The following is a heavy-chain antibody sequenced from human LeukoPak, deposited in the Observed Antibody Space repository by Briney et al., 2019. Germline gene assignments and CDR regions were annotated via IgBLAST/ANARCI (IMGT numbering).Heavy chain of an antibody. J-gene: IGHJ4*02. CDR3: TTSGILTGYYLREFDY. CDR1: GFTFSSYS. CDR2: IKSKTDGGTT. D-gene: IGHD3-9*01. Sequence: GGSLRLSCAASGFTFSSYSMSWVRQAPGKGLEWVGRIKSKTDGGTTDYGAPVKGRFTISRDDSKNTLYLQMSSLKTEDTAVYYCTTSGILTGYYLREFDYWGQGTLVTVSS. V-gene: IGHV3-15*01.